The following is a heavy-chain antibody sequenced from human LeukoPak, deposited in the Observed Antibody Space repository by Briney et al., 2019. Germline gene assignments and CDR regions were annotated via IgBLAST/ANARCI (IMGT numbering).Heavy chain of an antibody. Sequence: GGSLRLSCAASGFTFSSYGMHWVRQAPGKGLEWVAFIRYDGSNKYYADSVKGRFTISRDNSKNTLYLQMNSLRAEDTAVYYCARALPSQSDYGELFDYWGQGTLVTVSS. D-gene: IGHD4-17*01. CDR3: ARALPSQSDYGELFDY. J-gene: IGHJ4*02. V-gene: IGHV3-30*02. CDR2: IRYDGSNK. CDR1: GFTFSSYG.